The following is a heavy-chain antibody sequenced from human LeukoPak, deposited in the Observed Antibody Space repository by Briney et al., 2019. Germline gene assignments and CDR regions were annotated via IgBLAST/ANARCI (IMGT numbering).Heavy chain of an antibody. CDR2: ISYDGSNK. Sequence: SGGSLRLSCAASGFTFSSYGMHWVRQAPGKGLEWVAVISYDGSNKYYADSVKGRFTISRDNSKNTLYLQMNSLRAEDTAVYYCAKEVRQLVLLAFDIWGQGTMVTVSS. CDR3: AKEVRQLVLLAFDI. J-gene: IGHJ3*02. V-gene: IGHV3-30*18. CDR1: GFTFSSYG. D-gene: IGHD6-13*01.